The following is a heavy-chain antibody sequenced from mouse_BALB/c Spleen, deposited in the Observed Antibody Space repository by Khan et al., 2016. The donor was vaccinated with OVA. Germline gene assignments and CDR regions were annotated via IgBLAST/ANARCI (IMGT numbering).Heavy chain of an antibody. V-gene: IGHV1-7*01. Sequence: QVQLQQSGAELAKPGASVKMSCTPSGYTFTTYWIHWIKQRPGQGLEWIGYINHSTGYTEYNKNFKDKATLTADESSSTAYMQQNSLTYADSAALYWAGRGLYGLFAYWGQGTLVTVSA. D-gene: IGHD2-10*02. CDR3: AGRGLYGLFAY. CDR2: INHSTGYT. J-gene: IGHJ3*01. CDR1: GYTFTTYW.